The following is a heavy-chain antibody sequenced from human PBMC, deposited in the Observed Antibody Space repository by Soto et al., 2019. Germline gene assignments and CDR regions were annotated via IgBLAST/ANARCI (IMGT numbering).Heavy chain of an antibody. Sequence: QVQLQQWGAGLLKPSETLSLTCAVYGGSFSGYYWSWIRQPPGKGLEWIGEINHSGSTNYNPSLKSRVTISVATSKNQFYLKLSSVTAADTAVYYCARGVVRGVTILGYWGQGTLVTVSS. CDR1: GGSFSGYY. CDR2: INHSGST. CDR3: ARGVVRGVTILGY. D-gene: IGHD3-10*01. J-gene: IGHJ4*02. V-gene: IGHV4-34*01.